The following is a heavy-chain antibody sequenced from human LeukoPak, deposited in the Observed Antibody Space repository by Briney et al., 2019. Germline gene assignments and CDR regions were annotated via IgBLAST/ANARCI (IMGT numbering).Heavy chain of an antibody. CDR2: INHSGGT. J-gene: IGHJ4*02. CDR3: ARCPPGSRQLAPFDY. V-gene: IGHV4-34*01. Sequence: SETLSLTCAVYGGSFSGYYWSWIRQPPGKGLEWIWEINHSGGTNYSPSLKSRVTISVDTSKNQFSLNLSSVTAADTAVYYCARCPPGSRQLAPFDYWGQGALVTVSS. CDR1: GGSFSGYY. D-gene: IGHD6-6*01.